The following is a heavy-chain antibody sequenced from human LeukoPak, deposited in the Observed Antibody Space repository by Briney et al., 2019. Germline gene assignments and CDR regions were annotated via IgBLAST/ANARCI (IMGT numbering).Heavy chain of an antibody. CDR2: INNDGSGT. V-gene: IGHV3-74*01. J-gene: IGHJ3*02. D-gene: IGHD2-2*01. CDR3: ARAYCSSTSCLPGDAFDI. CDR1: GFTFSSYW. Sequence: GGSLRLSCAASGFTFSSYWIHWVRQAPGKGLVWVSRINNDGSGTTYADSVKGRFTISRDNSKNTLYLQMNSLRAEDTAVYYCARAYCSSTSCLPGDAFDIWGQGTMVTVSS.